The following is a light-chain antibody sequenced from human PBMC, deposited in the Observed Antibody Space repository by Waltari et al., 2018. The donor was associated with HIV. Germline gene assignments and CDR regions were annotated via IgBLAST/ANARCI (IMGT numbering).Light chain of an antibody. J-gene: IGLJ1*01. CDR1: SSNIGINS. V-gene: IGLV1-44*01. Sequence: QSVLTQPPSASGTPGQRVTISCSGSSSNIGINSVHWYQQLPGAAPTLLIYTNNQRPSGVPDRFSGSKSGTSASLAISGLQSEDEADYYCVAWDDSLNGFVFGAGTKVTVL. CDR2: TNN. CDR3: VAWDDSLNGFV.